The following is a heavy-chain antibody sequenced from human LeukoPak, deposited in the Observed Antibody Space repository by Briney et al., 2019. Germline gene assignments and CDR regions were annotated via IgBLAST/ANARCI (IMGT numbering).Heavy chain of an antibody. D-gene: IGHD3-22*01. CDR3: ARDGLGYYYDSSGYYDVEFDY. CDR1: AGSISSDSYY. V-gene: IGHV4-39*07. Sequence: SETLSLTCTVSAGSISSDSYYWGWIRQPPGKGLEWIGTIYYSGNTYYNPSLKSRLTISVDTSKNQFSLKLSSVTAADTAVYYCARDGLGYYYDSSGYYDVEFDYWGQGTLVTVSS. CDR2: IYYSGNT. J-gene: IGHJ4*02.